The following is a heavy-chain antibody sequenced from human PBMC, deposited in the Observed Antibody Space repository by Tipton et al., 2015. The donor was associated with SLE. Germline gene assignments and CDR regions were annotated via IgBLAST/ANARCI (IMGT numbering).Heavy chain of an antibody. V-gene: IGHV3-33*08. Sequence: SLRLSCAASGFTLSSHAMHWVRQAPGKGLEWMSALWTDGSNKYYAKSVKGRFTISRDTSKNTLNLQMNSLRAEDTAVYYCARDGLVDIVATPLDYWGQGTLVTVSS. CDR2: LWTDGSNK. CDR3: ARDGLVDIVATPLDY. J-gene: IGHJ4*02. CDR1: GFTLSSHA. D-gene: IGHD5-12*01.